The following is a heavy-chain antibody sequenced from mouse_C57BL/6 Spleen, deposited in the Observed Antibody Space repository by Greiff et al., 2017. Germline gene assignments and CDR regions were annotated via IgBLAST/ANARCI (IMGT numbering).Heavy chain of an antibody. D-gene: IGHD1-1*01. J-gene: IGHJ1*03. Sequence: QVQLQQSGPGLVQPSPSLSITCTVSGFSLTSYGVHWVRQSPGKGLEWLGVIWSGGSTDYNAAFIYRQSISKDNSKSQVVFKMNRLQADDTAIYYCASTTVVAHWYFEVWGTGTTVTVSS. CDR1: GFSLTSYG. V-gene: IGHV2-2*01. CDR2: IWSGGST. CDR3: ASTTVVAHWYFEV.